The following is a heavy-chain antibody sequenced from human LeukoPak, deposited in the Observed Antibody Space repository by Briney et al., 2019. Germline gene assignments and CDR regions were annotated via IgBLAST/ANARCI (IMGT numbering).Heavy chain of an antibody. Sequence: ASVKVSCKASGYTFTSYDINWVRQATGQGLEWMGWISAYNGNTNYAQKLQGRVTMTTDTSTSTAYMELRSLRSDDTAVYYCARDPAYCGGDCYYNAEYFQHWGQGTLVTVSS. D-gene: IGHD2-21*02. V-gene: IGHV1-18*01. CDR1: GYTFTSYD. J-gene: IGHJ1*01. CDR2: ISAYNGNT. CDR3: ARDPAYCGGDCYYNAEYFQH.